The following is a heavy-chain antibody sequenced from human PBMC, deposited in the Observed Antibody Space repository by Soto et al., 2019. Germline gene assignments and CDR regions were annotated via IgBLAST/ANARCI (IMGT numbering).Heavy chain of an antibody. D-gene: IGHD1-20*01. Sequence: QVQLQESGPGLVKPSGTLSLTCAVSGGSISSSNWWSWVRQPPGKGLEWIGEIYHSGSTNYNPSLKTRVTITVAKSKNPCSLKLSSVTAADPAVYYCARLLTGTTVGENWIDPWGQGTLVTVSS. CDR1: GGSISSSNW. CDR2: IYHSGST. V-gene: IGHV4-4*02. CDR3: ARLLTGTTVGENWIDP. J-gene: IGHJ5*02.